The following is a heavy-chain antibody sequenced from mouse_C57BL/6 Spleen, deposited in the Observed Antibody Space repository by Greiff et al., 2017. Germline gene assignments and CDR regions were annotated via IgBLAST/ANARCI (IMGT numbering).Heavy chain of an antibody. V-gene: IGHV1-72*01. D-gene: IGHD4-1*01. CDR2: IDPNSGGT. Sequence: QVQLQQSGAELVKPGASVKLSCKASGYTFTSYWMHWVKQRPGRGLAWIGRIDPNSGGTKYHEKFKSKATLTVDKPSSPAYMQLSSLTSEDSAVDYCAMGLGLYYFAYWGQGTTLTVSS. CDR3: AMGLGLYYFAY. J-gene: IGHJ2*01. CDR1: GYTFTSYW.